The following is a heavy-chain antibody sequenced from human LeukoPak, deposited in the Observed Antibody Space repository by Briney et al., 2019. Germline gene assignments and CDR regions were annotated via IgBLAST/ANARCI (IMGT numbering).Heavy chain of an antibody. CDR2: INSDGSST. CDR3: ARVEPIRLLVDY. Sequence: PGGSLRLSCAASGFTFSSYWMHWVRQAPGKGLVWVSRINSDGSSTTYADSVKGRFIISRDNAKNTLYLQMNSLRAEDTAVYYCARVEPIRLLVDYWGQGTLVTVSS. J-gene: IGHJ4*02. D-gene: IGHD3-3*01. V-gene: IGHV3-74*01. CDR1: GFTFSSYW.